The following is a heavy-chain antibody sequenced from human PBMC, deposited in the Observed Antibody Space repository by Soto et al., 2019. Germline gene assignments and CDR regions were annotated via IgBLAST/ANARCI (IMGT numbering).Heavy chain of an antibody. CDR1: GGSISSYY. CDR3: VREVLRLGFDY. CDR2: VYYSGST. V-gene: IGHV4-59*01. Sequence: SETLSLTCTVSGGSISSYYWSWIRQPPGKRLEWIGYVYYSGSTNYNPSLKSRVTISLDMSKNQFSLKLSSVTAADTAVYYCVREVLRLGFDYWGQGTLVTVS. J-gene: IGHJ4*02. D-gene: IGHD5-12*01.